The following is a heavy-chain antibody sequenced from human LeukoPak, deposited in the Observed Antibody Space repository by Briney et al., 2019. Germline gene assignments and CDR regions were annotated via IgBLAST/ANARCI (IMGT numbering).Heavy chain of an antibody. CDR1: GGSFSGYY. J-gene: IGHJ3*02. CDR3: ARPTNFKGYCSGGSCLRDAFDI. Sequence: PTETLSLTCAVYGGSFSGYYWSWIRQPPGKGLEWIGEINHSGSTNYNPSLKSRVTISVDTSKNQFSLKLRSVTAADTAVYYCARPTNFKGYCSGGSCLRDAFDIWGQGTMVTVSS. V-gene: IGHV4-34*01. CDR2: INHSGST. D-gene: IGHD2-15*01.